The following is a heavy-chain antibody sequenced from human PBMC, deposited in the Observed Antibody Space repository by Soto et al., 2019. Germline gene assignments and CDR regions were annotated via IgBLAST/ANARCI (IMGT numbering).Heavy chain of an antibody. D-gene: IGHD3-16*01. CDR3: VTLDSDYIIDQ. Sequence: QVQLVESGGGLVKPGGALRLSCAASGFTFSYYYMSWSRQAPGKGLEWVSYISSRGNIIYYADSVKGRFTISRDNAKNSLYLKKNRLTAEHTAVYNCVTLDSDYIIDQWGQGTIITVS. V-gene: IGHV3-11*01. CDR1: GFTFSYYY. CDR2: ISSRGNII. J-gene: IGHJ4*02.